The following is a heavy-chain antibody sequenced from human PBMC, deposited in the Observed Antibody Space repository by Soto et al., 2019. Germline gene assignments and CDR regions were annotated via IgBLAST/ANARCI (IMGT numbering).Heavy chain of an antibody. CDR3: TRDWYAGFGH. CDR1: GFTFGDYA. CDR2: IRSKAYGGTT. J-gene: IGHJ4*02. Sequence: PGGSLRLSCTASGFTFGDYAMIWFRQAPGKGLEWVGFIRSKAYGGTTEYAASVKGRFTISRDDSKSIAYLQMNSLKTEDTAVYYCTRDWYAGFGHWGQGTLVTVSS. D-gene: IGHD3-16*01. V-gene: IGHV3-49*03.